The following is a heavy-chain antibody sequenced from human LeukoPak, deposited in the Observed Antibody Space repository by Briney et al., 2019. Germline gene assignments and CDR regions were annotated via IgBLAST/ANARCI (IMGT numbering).Heavy chain of an antibody. CDR1: GFTFSSYW. V-gene: IGHV3-74*01. D-gene: IGHD6-13*01. Sequence: GGSLRLSCAASGFTFSSYWMHWVRQAPGKGLVWVSRINSDGSSTSYADSVKGRFTISRDNAKNTLYLQMNSLRAEDTAVYYCARVSSSWHDHYYYYYYMDGWGKGTTVTVSS. J-gene: IGHJ6*03. CDR3: ARVSSSWHDHYYYYYYMDG. CDR2: INSDGSST.